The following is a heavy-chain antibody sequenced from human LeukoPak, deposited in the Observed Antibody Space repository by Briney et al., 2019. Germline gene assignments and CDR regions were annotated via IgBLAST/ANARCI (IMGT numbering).Heavy chain of an antibody. CDR1: GFSFSSYS. D-gene: IGHD4-11*01. CDR3: ARYSNPNWFDP. Sequence: PAGGSLRLSCAASGFSFSSYSMNWVRQAPGKGLEWVSYISCSSSTIYYADSVKGRFTISRDNAKNSLYLQMNSLRAEDTAVYYCARYSNPNWFDPWGQGTLVTVSS. V-gene: IGHV3-48*01. CDR2: ISCSSSTI. J-gene: IGHJ5*02.